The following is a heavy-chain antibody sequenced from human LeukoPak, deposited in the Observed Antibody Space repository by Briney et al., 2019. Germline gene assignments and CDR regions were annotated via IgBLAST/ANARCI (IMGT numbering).Heavy chain of an antibody. CDR1: GGSISSYY. V-gene: IGHV4-59*12. D-gene: IGHD3-22*01. CDR3: ARDLRLRSYYDSSGYYYASSDYYYYYGMDV. J-gene: IGHJ6*02. Sequence: PSETLSLTCTVSGGSISSYYWSWIRQPPGKGLEWIGYIYYSGSTNYNPSLKSRVTISVDTSKNQFSLKLSSVTAADTAVYYCARDLRLRSYYDSSGYYYASSDYYYYYGMDVWGQGTTVTVSS. CDR2: IYYSGST.